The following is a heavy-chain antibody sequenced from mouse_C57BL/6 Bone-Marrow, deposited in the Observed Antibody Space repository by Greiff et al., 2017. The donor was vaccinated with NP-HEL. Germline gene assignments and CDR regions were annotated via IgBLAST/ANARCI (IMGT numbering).Heavy chain of an antibody. CDR3: ARERRSTADV. CDR1: GFTFSSYA. Sequence: EVKVVESGGGLVKPGGSLKLSCAASGFTFSSYAMSWVRQTPEKRLEWVATISAGGSYTYYPDNVKGRFTISRDNAKNNLYLQMSHLKSEDTAMYYCARERRSTADVWGTGTTVTVSS. CDR2: ISAGGSYT. D-gene: IGHD1-2*01. J-gene: IGHJ1*03. V-gene: IGHV5-4*01.